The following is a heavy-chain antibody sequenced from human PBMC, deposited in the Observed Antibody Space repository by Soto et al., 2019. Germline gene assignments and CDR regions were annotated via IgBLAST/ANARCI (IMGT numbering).Heavy chain of an antibody. CDR1: GFRFSYYD. V-gene: IGHV3-13*01. J-gene: IGHJ6*02. Sequence: EVQLLESGGGLVQRGGSLRLSCAASGFRFSYYDMHWVRQSKGKGLEWVAAIGTTDDTYYADSVKGRFIISRENDKNSLYLQMDSLRGGDTAVYFCARDGYSEGMDVWRQGTTVTVSS. D-gene: IGHD2-2*03. CDR2: IGTTDDT. CDR3: ARDGYSEGMDV.